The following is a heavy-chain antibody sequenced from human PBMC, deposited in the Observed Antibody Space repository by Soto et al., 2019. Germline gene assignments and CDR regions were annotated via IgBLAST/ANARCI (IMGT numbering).Heavy chain of an antibody. D-gene: IGHD2-2*01. CDR2: ITTASRYI. J-gene: IGHJ5*02. CDR1: GFTFSTYD. CDR3: VRSGCTCASCNLSDNWFDP. Sequence: EVQLVESGGGLVQPGGSLRLSCAASGFTFSTYDMNWVRQAPGRGLDWVSSITTASRYIYYADSVKGRFTVSRDNAKNSLYLEMNSLRAEDTAVYFCVRSGCTCASCNLSDNWFDPWGQGTLVTVSS. V-gene: IGHV3-21*01.